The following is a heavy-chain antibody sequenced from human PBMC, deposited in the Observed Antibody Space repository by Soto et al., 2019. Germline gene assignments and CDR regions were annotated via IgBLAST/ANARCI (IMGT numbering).Heavy chain of an antibody. V-gene: IGHV4-34*01. J-gene: IGHJ4*02. Sequence: PSETLSLPSAGHGASFSGHYSSWLRQPPGKGLEWIGEINHSGSTNYNPSLKSRVTISVDTSKNQFSLKLSSVTAADTAVYYCARGLALRPSMVRGVITDWGQGTLVTVSS. CDR3: ARGLALRPSMVRGVITD. CDR1: GASFSGHY. D-gene: IGHD3-10*01. CDR2: INHSGST.